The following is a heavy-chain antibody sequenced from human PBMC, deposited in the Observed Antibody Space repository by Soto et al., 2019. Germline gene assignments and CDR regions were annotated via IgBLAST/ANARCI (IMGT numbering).Heavy chain of an antibody. J-gene: IGHJ4*02. D-gene: IGHD6-13*01. CDR1: GYSFTSYW. V-gene: IGHV5-10-1*01. Sequence: PGESLKISCKGSGYSFTSYWISWVRQMPGKGLEWMGRIDPSDSYTNYSPSFQGHVTISADKSISTAYLQWSSLKASDTAMYYCARQVLGFQQLVYFDYWGQGTLVTVAS. CDR2: IDPSDSYT. CDR3: ARQVLGFQQLVYFDY.